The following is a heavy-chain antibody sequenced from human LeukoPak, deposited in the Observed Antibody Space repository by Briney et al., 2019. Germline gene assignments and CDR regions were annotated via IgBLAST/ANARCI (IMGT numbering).Heavy chain of an antibody. V-gene: IGHV3-11*01. CDR3: ARVGARDIVATIAYYFDY. D-gene: IGHD5-12*01. CDR2: ISSSGSTI. CDR1: GFTFSDYY. J-gene: IGHJ4*02. Sequence: GGSLRLSCAASGFTFSDYYMSWIRQAPGKGLEWVSYISSSGSTIYYADSVKGRFTISRDNAKNSLYLQMSSLRAEDTAVYYCARVGARDIVATIAYYFDYWGQGTLVTASS.